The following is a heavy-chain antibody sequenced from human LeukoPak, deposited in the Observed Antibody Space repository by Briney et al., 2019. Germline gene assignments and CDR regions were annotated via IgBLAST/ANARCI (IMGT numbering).Heavy chain of an antibody. CDR1: GGSFSDYS. CDR3: ATNEPRYCSSTSCYGPFDY. V-gene: IGHV4-34*01. CDR2: IYFTGST. Sequence: PSETLSLTCAVFGGSFSDYSWTWIRQTPGKGLEWIGSIYFTGSTYYNPSLKNRVTVSVDTSKNQFSLKLSSVTAADTAVYYCATNEPRYCSSTSCYGPFDYWGQGTLVTVSS. D-gene: IGHD2-2*01. J-gene: IGHJ4*02.